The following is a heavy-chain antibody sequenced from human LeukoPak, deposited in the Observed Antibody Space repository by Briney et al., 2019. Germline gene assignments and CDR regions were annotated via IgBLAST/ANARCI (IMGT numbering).Heavy chain of an antibody. CDR2: IYYSGST. CDR3: ARGNLRYFDWLSPNYGMDV. CDR1: GGSISSYY. V-gene: IGHV4-59*01. Sequence: SETLSLTCTVSGGSISSYYWSWIRQPPGKGLEWIGYIYYSGSTNYNPSLKSRVTISVDTSKNQFSLKLSSVTAADTAVYYCARGNLRYFDWLSPNYGMDVWGQGTTVTASS. J-gene: IGHJ6*02. D-gene: IGHD3-9*01.